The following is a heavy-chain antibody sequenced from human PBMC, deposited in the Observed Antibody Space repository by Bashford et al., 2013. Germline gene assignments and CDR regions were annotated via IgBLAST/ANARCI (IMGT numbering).Heavy chain of an antibody. J-gene: IGHJ4*02. Sequence: SETPVPHLLCLWWLHRRYWLLLGLDPPAPRKGLEWIGIIYYSGSTFYNSSLKSRVTISVDTSKNQFSLRLSSVTAADTAVYYCARVALGGLRRLFDSWGQGALVTVSS. V-gene: IGHV4-39*01. CDR3: ARVALGGLRRLFDS. CDR2: IYYSGST. D-gene: IGHD4-17*01. CDR1: WLHRRYWLL.